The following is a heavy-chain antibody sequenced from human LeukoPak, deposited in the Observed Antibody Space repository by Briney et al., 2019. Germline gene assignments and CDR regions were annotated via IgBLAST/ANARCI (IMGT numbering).Heavy chain of an antibody. D-gene: IGHD3-16*01. CDR2: ISSSSSYI. V-gene: IGHV3-21*01. CDR1: GFTFSSYT. Sequence: PGGSLRLSCAASGFTFSSYTMNWVRQAPEKGLEWVSSISSSSSYIYYADSVKGRFTISRDNAKNSLYLQMSSLRAEDTAVYYCARDSRLNYWGQGTLVTVSS. CDR3: ARDSRLNY. J-gene: IGHJ4*02.